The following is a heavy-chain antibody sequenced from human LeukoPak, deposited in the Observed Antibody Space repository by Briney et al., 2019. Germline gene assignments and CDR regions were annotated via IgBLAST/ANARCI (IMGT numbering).Heavy chain of an antibody. D-gene: IGHD3-22*01. Sequence: PSETLSLTCAVYGGSFSGYYWGWIRQPPGKGLEWIGEINHSGSTNYNPSLKSRVTISVDTSKNQFSLKLSSVTAADTAVYYCAREMVSSGYPSFDYWGQGTLVTVSS. J-gene: IGHJ4*02. CDR1: GGSFSGYY. V-gene: IGHV4-34*01. CDR3: AREMVSSGYPSFDY. CDR2: INHSGST.